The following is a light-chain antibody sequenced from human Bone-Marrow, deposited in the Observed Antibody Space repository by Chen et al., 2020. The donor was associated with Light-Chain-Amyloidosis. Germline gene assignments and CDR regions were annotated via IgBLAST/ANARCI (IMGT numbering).Light chain of an antibody. CDR2: EDS. CDR1: NIGSTS. Sequence: SYVLTQPSSVSVAPGPTATIACGGHNIGSTSVHWYQQTPGQAPLLGVYEDSDRPPGIPVRLSGSNSGNTATLTISRVEAGDEADYYCQVWDRSSDRPVFGGGTKLTVL. CDR3: QVWDRSSDRPV. J-gene: IGLJ3*02. V-gene: IGLV3-21*02.